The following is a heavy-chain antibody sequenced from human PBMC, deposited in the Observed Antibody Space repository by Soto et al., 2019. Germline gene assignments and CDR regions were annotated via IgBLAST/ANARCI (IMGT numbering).Heavy chain of an antibody. D-gene: IGHD4-17*01. CDR1: RGSISTSHW. CDR2: KFHSGST. J-gene: IGHJ4*02. CDR3: ARINGDLISFDS. V-gene: IGHV4-4*01. Sequence: TLSLTCAVSRGSISTSHWWTWVRQPPGKGLEWIGEKFHSGSTTYNPSLKSRVTISVDKSTNQFSLKLTSLTAADTAVYFCARINGDLISFDSWGQGALVTVSS.